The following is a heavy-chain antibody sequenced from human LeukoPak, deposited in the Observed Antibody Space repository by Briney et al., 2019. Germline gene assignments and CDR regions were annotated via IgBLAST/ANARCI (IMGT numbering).Heavy chain of an antibody. CDR3: ARDYGSDVRTRPFDY. Sequence: ASVKVSCKASGYPFTDYYMHWVRQAPGQGLEWMGRINPNSGGSTSYAQKFQGRVTMTRDTSTSTVYMELSSLRSEDTAVYYRARDYGSDVRTRPFDYWGQGTLVTVSS. CDR1: GYPFTDYY. V-gene: IGHV1-46*01. CDR2: INPNSGGST. J-gene: IGHJ4*02. D-gene: IGHD3-10*02.